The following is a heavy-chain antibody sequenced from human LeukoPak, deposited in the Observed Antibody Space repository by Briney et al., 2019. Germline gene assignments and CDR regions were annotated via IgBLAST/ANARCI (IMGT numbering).Heavy chain of an antibody. CDR1: GFIFSVYY. J-gene: IGHJ4*02. D-gene: IGHD1-1*01. V-gene: IGHV3-11*01. CDR2: IRESGDSK. CDR3: ARRSYTNHFFDY. Sequence: GGPLRLSCAASGFIFSVYYMRWIRQSPGKGLEWVADIRESGDSKFHVDCVKGRFTISRDNVKKSLYLQMSTLRAEDTSVYYCARRSYTNHFFDYWGQGALVTVSS.